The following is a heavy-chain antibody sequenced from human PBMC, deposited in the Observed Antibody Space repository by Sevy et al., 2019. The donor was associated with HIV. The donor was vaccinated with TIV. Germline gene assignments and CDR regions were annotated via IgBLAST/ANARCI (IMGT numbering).Heavy chain of an antibody. CDR3: AKGGGGHYDPDEIGYYFYYYNMDV. V-gene: IGHV3-23*01. CDR2: ISGSGTRT. J-gene: IGHJ6*03. D-gene: IGHD3-22*01. Sequence: GGSLRLSCAVSGFSFDSYGMTWVRQAPGKGLEWVSGISGSGTRTYYADSVKGRFIISRDNSKNTLYLQMNSLGSEDKARYYCAKGGGGHYDPDEIGYYFYYYNMDVWGKGTTVTVSS. CDR1: GFSFDSYG.